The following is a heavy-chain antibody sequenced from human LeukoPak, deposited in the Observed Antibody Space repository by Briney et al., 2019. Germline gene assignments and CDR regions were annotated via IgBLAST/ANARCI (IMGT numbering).Heavy chain of an antibody. CDR2: ITDSGGDT. Sequence: GGSLRLSCAASGFTFRRYAMSWVRQAPGKGLEWISAITDSGGDTYYADSVKGRFTISRDNSKNTLDLQMNSLRAEDTAVYYCAKGSAADRPYYFDFWGQGTLVTVSS. V-gene: IGHV3-23*01. J-gene: IGHJ4*02. CDR1: GFTFRRYA. CDR3: AKGSAADRPYYFDF. D-gene: IGHD6-6*01.